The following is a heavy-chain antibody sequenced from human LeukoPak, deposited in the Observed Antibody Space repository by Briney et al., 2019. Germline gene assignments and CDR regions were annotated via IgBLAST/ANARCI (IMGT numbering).Heavy chain of an antibody. CDR1: GDSVSANGAA. D-gene: IGHD3-3*01. CDR3: ARVPYYDFQADAFDI. Sequence: SQTLSLTCAISGDSVSANGAAWNWVRQSPSRGLEWLGRTYYRSKWYNDYAVSVKSRITINPDTSKNQFSLQLNSVTPEDTAVYYCARVPYYDFQADAFDIWGQGTMVTVSS. V-gene: IGHV6-1*01. J-gene: IGHJ3*02. CDR2: TYYRSKWYN.